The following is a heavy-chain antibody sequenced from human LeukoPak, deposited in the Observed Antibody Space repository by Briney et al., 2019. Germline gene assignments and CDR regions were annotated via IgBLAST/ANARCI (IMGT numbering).Heavy chain of an antibody. CDR2: IYYSGST. D-gene: IGHD1-26*01. V-gene: IGHV4-39*07. J-gene: IGHJ4*02. CDR3: ALVSSGSYPGDY. Sequence: SETLSLTCTVSGGSNSSSSYYWGWIRQPPGKGLEWIGSIYYSGSTYYNPSLKSRVTISVDTSKNQFSLKLSSVTAADTAVYYCALVSSGSYPGDYWGQGTLVTVSS. CDR1: GGSNSSSSYY.